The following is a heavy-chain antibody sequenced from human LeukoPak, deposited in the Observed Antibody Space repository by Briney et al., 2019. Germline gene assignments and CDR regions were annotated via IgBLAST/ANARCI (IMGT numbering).Heavy chain of an antibody. Sequence: GSSVKVSCKASGGTFSSYAISWVRQAPGQGLEWMGGIIPIFGTANYAQKFQGRVTITADKSTSTAYMELSSLRSEDTAVYYCARDRGYYDYVWGSYRHPDAFDIWGQGTMVTVSS. CDR3: ARDRGYYDYVWGSYRHPDAFDI. CDR1: GGTFSSYA. J-gene: IGHJ3*02. V-gene: IGHV1-69*06. D-gene: IGHD3-16*02. CDR2: IIPIFGTA.